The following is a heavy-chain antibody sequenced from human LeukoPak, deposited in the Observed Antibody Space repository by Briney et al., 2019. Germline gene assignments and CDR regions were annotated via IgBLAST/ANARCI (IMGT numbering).Heavy chain of an antibody. CDR2: ILTSGST. CDR3: AREFSYGSNGRGFDY. D-gene: IGHD4-17*01. J-gene: IGHJ4*02. V-gene: IGHV4-4*07. Sequence: PSETLSLTCTVSSGSISSYYWSWIRQPAGKGLEWIGRILTSGSTNYNPSLQSRVTMSVDTSKNQFSLKLNSMTAADTAMYYCAREFSYGSNGRGFDYWGQGTLVTVSS. CDR1: SGSISSYY.